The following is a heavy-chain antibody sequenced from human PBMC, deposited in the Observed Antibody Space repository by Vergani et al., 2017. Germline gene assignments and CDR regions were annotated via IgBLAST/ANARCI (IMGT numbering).Heavy chain of an antibody. CDR1: GGSLSSRNW. CDR2: IYHSGST. CDR3: ARVSPAITMVRGVINYFDY. D-gene: IGHD3-10*01. Sequence: QVQLQESGPGLVNPSGTLSLTCAVSGGSLSSRNWWSWVRQPPGKGLEWIREIYHSGSTNYNPSLKSRVPISVDKSKNQFSLKLSSVTAAVTAVYYCARVSPAITMVRGVINYFDYWGQGTLVTVSS. V-gene: IGHV4-4*02. J-gene: IGHJ4*02.